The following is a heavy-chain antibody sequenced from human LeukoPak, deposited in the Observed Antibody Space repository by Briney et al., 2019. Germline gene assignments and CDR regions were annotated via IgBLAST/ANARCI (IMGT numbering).Heavy chain of an antibody. V-gene: IGHV3-23*01. CDR1: GFTFSSYA. J-gene: IGHJ4*02. D-gene: IGHD6-19*01. Sequence: GGSLRLSCAASGFTFSSYAMSWVRQAPGKGLEWVSAISDSGGSTYYADSVKGRFTISRDNSKNTLYLQMSSLRAEDTAVYYCANGGSGWQLDYWGQGTLVTVSS. CDR2: ISDSGGST. CDR3: ANGGSGWQLDY.